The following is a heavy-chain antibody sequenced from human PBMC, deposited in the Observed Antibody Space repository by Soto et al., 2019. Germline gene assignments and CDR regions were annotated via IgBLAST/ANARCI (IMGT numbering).Heavy chain of an antibody. CDR3: ARAGHYGQGNYYYGMDV. J-gene: IGHJ6*02. Sequence: ASVKVSCKASGGTFSSYALSWVRQAPGQGLEWMGGLIPIFGTANYAQKFQGRVTITADKSTSTAYMELSSLRSEDTAVYYCARAGHYGQGNYYYGMDVWGQGTTVTVSS. D-gene: IGHD4-17*01. CDR2: LIPIFGTA. CDR1: GGTFSSYA. V-gene: IGHV1-69*06.